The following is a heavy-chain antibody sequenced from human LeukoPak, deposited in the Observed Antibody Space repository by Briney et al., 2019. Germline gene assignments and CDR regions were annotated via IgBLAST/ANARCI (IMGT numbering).Heavy chain of an antibody. V-gene: IGHV4-4*07. Sequence: SETLSLTCTVSGGSISSYYWSWIRQPAGKGLEWIGRIYTSGSTNYNPSLKSRVTISVDTSKNQFSLKLSSVTAADTAVYYCARGNLASITIFGVVYNWFDPWGQGTLVTVSS. J-gene: IGHJ5*02. D-gene: IGHD3-3*01. CDR2: IYTSGST. CDR1: GGSISSYY. CDR3: ARGNLASITIFGVVYNWFDP.